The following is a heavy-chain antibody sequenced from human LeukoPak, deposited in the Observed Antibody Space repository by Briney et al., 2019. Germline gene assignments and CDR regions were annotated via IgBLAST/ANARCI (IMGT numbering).Heavy chain of an antibody. V-gene: IGHV3-7*01. CDR1: GFTFSSYW. D-gene: IGHD3/OR15-3a*01. J-gene: IGHJ4*02. Sequence: GGSLRLSCAASGFTFSSYWMSWVRQAPGKGLEWVANVKQDGRKRAYVDSVKGRFTISRDNAKNSLCLQMDSLRAEDTAVYYCARTFKDWYVEYWGQGTQVTVSS. CDR2: VKQDGRKR. CDR3: ARTFKDWYVEY.